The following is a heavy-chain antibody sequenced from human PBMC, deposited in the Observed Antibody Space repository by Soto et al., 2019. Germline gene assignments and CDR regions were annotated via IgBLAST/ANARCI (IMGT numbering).Heavy chain of an antibody. Sequence: GGSLRLSCAASGFTFSTYWMSWVRQATGGGLEGVANINQDGSEKYYVDSVKGRFTIPRDNAENSLYLQMNSLRAEDTAVYYCARARSNFRSWGQGTLVTVSS. D-gene: IGHD4-4*01. J-gene: IGHJ5*02. CDR1: GFTFSTYW. V-gene: IGHV3-7*01. CDR2: INQDGSEK. CDR3: ARARSNFRS.